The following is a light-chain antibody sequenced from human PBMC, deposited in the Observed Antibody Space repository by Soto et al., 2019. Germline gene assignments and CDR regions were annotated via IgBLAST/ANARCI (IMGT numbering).Light chain of an antibody. CDR3: QSYDSSLSGYV. CDR2: VNT. V-gene: IGLV1-40*01. J-gene: IGLJ1*01. CDR1: SSSIGRDYD. Sequence: QSVLTQPPSVSGAPGQRVTISCTGSSSSIGRDYDVHRYQQLPGTAPRLLIFVNTNRPSGVPDRFSGSKSGTSASLVITGLQAEDEADYYCQSYDSSLSGYVFGTGTKVTVL.